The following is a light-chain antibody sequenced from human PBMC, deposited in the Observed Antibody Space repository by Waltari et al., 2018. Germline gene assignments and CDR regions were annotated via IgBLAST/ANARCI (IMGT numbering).Light chain of an antibody. Sequence: QSVLTQPPSASGTPGQRVTISCSGSNSNIGRNSVNWYQQLPETAPKLLIHTDDQRPSGVPDRFSGSKSGTSASLAISGLQSEDEADYHCATWDNSLNGWVFGGGTKVTVL. V-gene: IGLV1-44*01. CDR1: NSNIGRNS. J-gene: IGLJ3*02. CDR3: ATWDNSLNGWV. CDR2: TDD.